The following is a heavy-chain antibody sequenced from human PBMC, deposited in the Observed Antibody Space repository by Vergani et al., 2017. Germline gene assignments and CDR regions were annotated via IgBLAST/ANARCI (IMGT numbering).Heavy chain of an antibody. D-gene: IGHD3-3*01. V-gene: IGHV3-30-3*01. CDR1: GFTFSSYA. Sequence: QVQLVETGGGVVQPGRSLRLSCAASGFTFSSYAMHWVRQAPGKGLEWVAVISYDGSNKYYADSVKGRFTISRDNSKNTLYLQMNSLRAEDTAVYYCARGPRGDYDFWSGYYDHYYYYMDVWGKGTTVTVSS. CDR3: ARGPRGDYDFWSGYYDHYYYYMDV. CDR2: ISYDGSNK. J-gene: IGHJ6*03.